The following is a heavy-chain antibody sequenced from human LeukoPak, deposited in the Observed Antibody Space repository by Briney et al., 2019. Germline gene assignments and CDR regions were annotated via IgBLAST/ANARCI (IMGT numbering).Heavy chain of an antibody. CDR2: IEYSGST. CDR3: ARLAHSSGYLAFDY. J-gene: IGHJ4*02. D-gene: IGHD6-19*01. Sequence: PSETLSLTCSVSGGSIGSRYHYWGWIRLPPGKGLEWIGSIEYSGSTYYNPPLKSRVIMSVDTSKKQFSLKVTSVTAADTAVYYCARLAHSSGYLAFDYWGQGTLVTVSS. V-gene: IGHV4-39*01. CDR1: GGSIGSRYHY.